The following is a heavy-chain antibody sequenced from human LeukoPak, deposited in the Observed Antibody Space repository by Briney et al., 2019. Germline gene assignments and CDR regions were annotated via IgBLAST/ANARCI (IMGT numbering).Heavy chain of an antibody. CDR2: IYSGGNT. CDR1: GFTVSSNY. CDR3: ARAVSSGYDPFDY. D-gene: IGHD3-22*01. J-gene: IGHJ4*02. V-gene: IGHV3-53*01. Sequence: GGSLRLSCAASGFTVSSNYMSWVRQAPGKGLEWVSVIYSGGNTYNADSVKGRFTISRDNSKNTLYLQMNSLRAEDTAVYYCARAVSSGYDPFDYWGQGTLVTVSS.